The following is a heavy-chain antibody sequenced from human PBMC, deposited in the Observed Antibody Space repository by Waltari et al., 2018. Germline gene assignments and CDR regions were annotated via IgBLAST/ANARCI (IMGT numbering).Heavy chain of an antibody. Sequence: QVQLQESGPGLVKPSETLSLTCTVSGGSISSYYWSWIRQPPGKGLEWIGYIYYSGSTNYNPSLRSRVTISVDTSKNQFSLKLSSVTAADTAVYYCASQGTVPQSSYYYYMDVWGKGTTVTVSS. D-gene: IGHD1-7*01. CDR3: ASQGTVPQSSYYYYMDV. J-gene: IGHJ6*03. CDR1: GGSISSYY. V-gene: IGHV4-59*01. CDR2: IYYSGST.